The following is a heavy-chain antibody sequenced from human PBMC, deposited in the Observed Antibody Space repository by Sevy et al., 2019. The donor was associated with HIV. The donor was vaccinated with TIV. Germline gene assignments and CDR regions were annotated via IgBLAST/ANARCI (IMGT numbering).Heavy chain of an antibody. D-gene: IGHD6-25*01. CDR3: AKDTGSRGYDHYGLDV. CDR1: GFTFSNYG. V-gene: IGHV3-30*18. CDR2: TSYNEGGE. J-gene: IGHJ6*02. Sequence: GGSLRLSCVASGFTFSNYGTHWVRQAPGKGLEWVAITSYNEGGENYADSVKGRFTISRDNSKNTVYLQMYRLTTEDTGVYYCAKDTGSRGYDHYGLDVWGQGTTVTVSS.